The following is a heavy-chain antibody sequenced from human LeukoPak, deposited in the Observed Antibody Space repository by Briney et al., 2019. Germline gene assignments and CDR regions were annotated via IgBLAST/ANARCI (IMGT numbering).Heavy chain of an antibody. CDR3: ARGPSIAARYDAFDI. V-gene: IGHV3-48*03. D-gene: IGHD6-6*01. CDR2: ISSSGNTI. J-gene: IGHJ3*02. Sequence: PGGSLRLSCAASEFTFTSYELNCVRQAPGKGVVWVSYISSSGNTISYADSVKGRFTISRDNAKNSLYLQVISLRAEDTAVYYCARGPSIAARYDAFDIWGQGTMVTVSS. CDR1: EFTFTSYE.